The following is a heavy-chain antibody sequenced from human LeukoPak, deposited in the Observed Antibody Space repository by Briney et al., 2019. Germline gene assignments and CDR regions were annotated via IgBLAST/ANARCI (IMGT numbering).Heavy chain of an antibody. D-gene: IGHD1-26*01. Sequence: PSETLSLTCTVSGDSITSGNYYWGWIRQPAGKGLEWIGRIHSSGNTNYIPSLKSRVTISADTSNNHFSLKLSSVAAADTAVFFCARGTVKVGATVLFDYWGQGTLVTVSS. CDR2: IHSSGNT. CDR3: ARGTVKVGATVLFDY. J-gene: IGHJ4*02. CDR1: GDSITSGNYY. V-gene: IGHV4-61*02.